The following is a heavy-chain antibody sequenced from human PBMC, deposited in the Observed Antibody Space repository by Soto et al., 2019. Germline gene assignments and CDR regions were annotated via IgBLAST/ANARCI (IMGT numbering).Heavy chain of an antibody. D-gene: IGHD6-13*01. Sequence: ASVKVSCKASGDTFTSYYTHWVRQAPGQGLEWMGWINPNSGGTNYAQKFQGWVTMTRDTSISTAYMELSSLTSDDTAVYYCARLAAAGTFFDYWGQGTLVTVSS. CDR2: INPNSGGT. CDR1: GDTFTSYY. J-gene: IGHJ4*02. CDR3: ARLAAAGTFFDY. V-gene: IGHV1-2*04.